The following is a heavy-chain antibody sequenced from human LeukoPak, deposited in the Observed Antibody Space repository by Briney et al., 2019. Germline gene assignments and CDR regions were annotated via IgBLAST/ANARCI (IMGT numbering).Heavy chain of an antibody. V-gene: IGHV3-21*01. CDR1: GFTFSSYS. Sequence: GGSLRLSCAASGFTFSSYSMNWVRQAPGKGLEWVSSISSSSSYIYYADSVKGRFTISRDNAKNSLYLQMNSLRAEDTAVYCCASWITMVRGVIRGMDVWGQGTTVTVSS. CDR2: ISSSSSYI. CDR3: ASWITMVRGVIRGMDV. D-gene: IGHD3-10*01. J-gene: IGHJ6*02.